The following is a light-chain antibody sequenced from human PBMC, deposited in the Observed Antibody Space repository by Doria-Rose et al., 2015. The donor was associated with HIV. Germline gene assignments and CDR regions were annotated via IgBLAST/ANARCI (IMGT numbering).Light chain of an antibody. Sequence: IVLTQSPGTLSLSPGERATLSCRASQSVSSIYLAWYQQKPGQAPRLLIYAASSRAAGIPDRFSGSGSGTDFTLTISRLEPEDFAMYYCQQYGSSPKTFGQGTKLEIK. CDR2: AAS. CDR3: QQYGSSPKT. V-gene: IGKV3-20*01. CDR1: QSVSSIY. J-gene: IGKJ2*01.